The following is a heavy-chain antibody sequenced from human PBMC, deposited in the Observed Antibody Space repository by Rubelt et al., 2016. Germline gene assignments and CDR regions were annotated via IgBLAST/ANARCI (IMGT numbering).Heavy chain of an antibody. CDR3: ARSKDTAMVTDADWYFDL. CDR2: INAGNGNT. V-gene: IGHV1-3*01. CDR1: GYSFKRYA. D-gene: IGHD5-18*01. J-gene: IGHJ2*01. Sequence: QVQLVQSGAEVKEPGASIKVSCKTSGYSFKRYAISWVRQAPGQGLEWMGWINAGNGNTKYSQKFQGRVTITWDTSASTGYMGLSSLRSEDTAVYYCARSKDTAMVTDADWYFDLWGRGTLVTVSS.